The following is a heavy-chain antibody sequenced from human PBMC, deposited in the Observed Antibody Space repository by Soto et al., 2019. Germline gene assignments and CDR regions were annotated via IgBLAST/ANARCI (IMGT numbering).Heavy chain of an antibody. Sequence: PGGSLRLSCAASGFTFDDYAMHWVRQAPGQGLEWVSGISRNSGSIGYADSVKGRFTISRDNAKNSLYLQMNSLRAEDTALYYCAKYSSSWYRLSFDYWGQGTLVTVCS. CDR3: AKYSSSWYRLSFDY. CDR1: GFTFDDYA. V-gene: IGHV3-9*01. CDR2: ISRNSGSI. J-gene: IGHJ4*02. D-gene: IGHD6-13*01.